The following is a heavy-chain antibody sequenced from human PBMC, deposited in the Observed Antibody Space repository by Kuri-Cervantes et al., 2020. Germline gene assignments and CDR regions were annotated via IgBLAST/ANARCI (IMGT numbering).Heavy chain of an antibody. Sequence: ASVKVSCKASGYTFTGYYMHWVRQAPGQGLEWMGWINPNSGGTNYAQKFQGRVTMTRDTSISTAYMELSRLRSDDTAVYYCVRAGSVMITFGGVVAYRFDYWGQGTLVTVSS. D-gene: IGHD3-16*02. V-gene: IGHV1-2*02. J-gene: IGHJ4*02. CDR3: VRAGSVMITFGGVVAYRFDY. CDR2: INPNSGGT. CDR1: GYTFTGYY.